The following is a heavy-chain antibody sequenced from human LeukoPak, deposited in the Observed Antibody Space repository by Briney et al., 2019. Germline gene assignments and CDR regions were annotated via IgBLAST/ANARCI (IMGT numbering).Heavy chain of an antibody. Sequence: GGSLRLSCAASGFTFSSYWMSWVRQAPGKGLEWVANIKQDGSEKYFVDSVKGRFTISRDNSKNTLYLQMNSLRAEDTAVYYCAKDSGVTYYYGSGSATYLENWGQGTLVTVSS. CDR3: AKDSGVTYYYGSGSATYLEN. CDR1: GFTFSSYW. CDR2: IKQDGSEK. V-gene: IGHV3-7*03. J-gene: IGHJ1*01. D-gene: IGHD3-10*01.